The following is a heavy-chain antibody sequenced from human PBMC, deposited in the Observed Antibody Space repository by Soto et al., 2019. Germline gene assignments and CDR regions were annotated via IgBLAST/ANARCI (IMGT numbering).Heavy chain of an antibody. D-gene: IGHD3-22*01. V-gene: IGHV4-39*07. CDR3: ARASITMIIDY. CDR1: RGSIRSGSYY. J-gene: IGHJ4*02. CDR2: ISYTETT. Sequence: SETLSLTCSVSRGSIRSGSYYWAWIRQTPGKGLEWIATISYTETTYYNPSLKSRVTISVDRSKNQFSLKLSSVTAADTAVYYCARASITMIIDYWGQGTLVTVSS.